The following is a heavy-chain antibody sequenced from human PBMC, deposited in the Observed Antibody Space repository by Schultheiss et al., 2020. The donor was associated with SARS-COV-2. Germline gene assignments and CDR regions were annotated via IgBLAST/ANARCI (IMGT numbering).Heavy chain of an antibody. Sequence: SQTLSLTCAVYGGSFSGYYWSWIRQPPGKGLEWIWEINHSGSTNYNPSLKSRVTISVDTSKNQFSLKLSSVTAADTAVYYCARDSYYDSSGYHSWGQGTLVTVSS. CDR3: ARDSYYDSSGYHS. D-gene: IGHD3-22*01. CDR2: INHSGST. CDR1: GGSFSGYY. J-gene: IGHJ5*02. V-gene: IGHV4-34*01.